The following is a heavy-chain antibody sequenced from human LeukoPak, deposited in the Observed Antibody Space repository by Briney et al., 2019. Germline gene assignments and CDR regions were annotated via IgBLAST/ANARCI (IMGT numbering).Heavy chain of an antibody. CDR3: AAVGYCSSTSCYGFDY. Sequence: ASVKVSCKASGFTFTSFAVQWVRQARGQRLEWIGWIVVGSGNTNYAQKFQERVTITRDMSTSTAYMELSSLRSEDTAVYYCAAVGYCSSTSCYGFDYWGQGTLVTVSS. V-gene: IGHV1-58*01. J-gene: IGHJ4*02. CDR2: IVVGSGNT. CDR1: GFTFTSFA. D-gene: IGHD2-2*01.